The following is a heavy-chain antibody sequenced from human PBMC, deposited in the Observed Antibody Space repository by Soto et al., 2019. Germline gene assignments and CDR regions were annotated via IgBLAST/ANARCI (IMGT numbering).Heavy chain of an antibody. J-gene: IGHJ3*02. Sequence: QVQLVQSGAEVKKPGASVKVSCKASGYTFTSYGISWVRQAPGQGLEWMGWISAYNGNTNYAQKLQGRVTMTTDTSTSTAYMELRSLTSDDTAVYYCARYCSGGSCDYTDAFDIWGQGAMVTVSS. D-gene: IGHD2-15*01. CDR2: ISAYNGNT. V-gene: IGHV1-18*01. CDR1: GYTFTSYG. CDR3: ARYCSGGSCDYTDAFDI.